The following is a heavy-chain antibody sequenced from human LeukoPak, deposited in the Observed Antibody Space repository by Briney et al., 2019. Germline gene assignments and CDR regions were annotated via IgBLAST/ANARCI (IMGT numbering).Heavy chain of an antibody. J-gene: IGHJ4*02. V-gene: IGHV1-2*02. CDR2: INPNSGGT. CDR1: GYTFTSYG. Sequence: ASVKVSCKASGYTFTSYGISWVRQAPGQGLEWMGWINPNSGGTNYAQKFQGRVTMTRDTSISTAYMELSRLRSDDTAVYYCARGIAARVPDFWGQGTLVTVSS. D-gene: IGHD6-6*01. CDR3: ARGIAARVPDF.